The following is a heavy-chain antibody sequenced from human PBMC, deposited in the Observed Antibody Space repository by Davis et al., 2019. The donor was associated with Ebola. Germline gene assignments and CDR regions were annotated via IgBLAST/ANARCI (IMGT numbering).Heavy chain of an antibody. V-gene: IGHV3-66*01. D-gene: IGHD3-16*01. J-gene: IGHJ6*02. CDR2: IYSGGST. Sequence: GESLKISCAASGFTVSSNYMSWVRQAPGKGLEWVSVIYSGGSTYYADSVKGRFTISRDNAKNSLYLQMNSLRAEDTAVYYCARDQLVFGGMDVWGQGTTVTVSS. CDR1: GFTVSSNY. CDR3: ARDQLVFGGMDV.